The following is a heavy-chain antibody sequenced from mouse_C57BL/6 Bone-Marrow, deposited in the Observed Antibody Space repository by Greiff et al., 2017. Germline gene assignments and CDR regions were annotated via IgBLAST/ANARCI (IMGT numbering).Heavy chain of an antibody. Sequence: VQLQQSGAELVRPGASVKLSCTASGFNIKDDYIHWVKQRPEQGLEWIGWIDPEIGDTEYASKFQGKATITSDTSSNTAYLQLSSLTSEDTAVYSCSSFDGNYFDFWGRGTPLTVAS. J-gene: IGHJ2*01. CDR2: IDPEIGDT. CDR1: GFNIKDDY. CDR3: SSFDGNYFDF. D-gene: IGHD2-3*01. V-gene: IGHV14-4*01.